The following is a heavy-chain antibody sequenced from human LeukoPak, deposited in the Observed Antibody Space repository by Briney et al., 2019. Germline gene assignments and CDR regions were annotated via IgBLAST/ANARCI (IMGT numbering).Heavy chain of an antibody. V-gene: IGHV3-74*01. CDR2: LNNDGSST. J-gene: IGHJ3*02. CDR1: GFTFNKYW. CDR3: TRVHIAGNRAFDI. D-gene: IGHD6-13*01. Sequence: GGSLRLSCAASGFTFNKYWMHWVRQAPGKGLVWVSRLNNDGSSTSYADSVKGRFTISRDNAKNTLYLHMNSLRDEDTAAYYCTRVHIAGNRAFDIWGQGTVVTVSS.